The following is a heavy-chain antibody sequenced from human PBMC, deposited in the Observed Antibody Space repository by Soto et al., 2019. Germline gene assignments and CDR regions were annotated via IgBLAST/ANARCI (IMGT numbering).Heavy chain of an antibody. CDR2: ISSSSSYI. CDR3: ARDLSRPVLSPLYYYGMDV. J-gene: IGHJ6*02. V-gene: IGHV3-21*02. Sequence: EVQLLESGGGLVQPGGSLRLSCAASGFTFSSYSMNWVRQAPGKGLEWVSSISSSSSYIYYADSVKGRFTISRDNAKNSLYLQMNSLRAEDTAVYYCARDLSRPVLSPLYYYGMDVWGQGTTVTVSS. D-gene: IGHD4-17*01. CDR1: GFTFSSYS.